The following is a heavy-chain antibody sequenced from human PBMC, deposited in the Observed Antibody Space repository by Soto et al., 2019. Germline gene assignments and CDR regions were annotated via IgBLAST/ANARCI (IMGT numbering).Heavy chain of an antibody. V-gene: IGHV3-74*01. CDR3: ARDRGAPDAFDI. CDR1: GFNFSPYW. Sequence: EVQLVESGGGLAQPGGSLRLSCAASGFNFSPYWMNWFRQAPGRGWGWVLRIQSYGPNYAESYADSVKGRFTISRDNAKNMLYLQMNSLRVEDTAVYFCARDRGAPDAFDIWGQGTMVTVSS. D-gene: IGHD3-10*01. CDR2: IQSYGPNYAE. J-gene: IGHJ3*02.